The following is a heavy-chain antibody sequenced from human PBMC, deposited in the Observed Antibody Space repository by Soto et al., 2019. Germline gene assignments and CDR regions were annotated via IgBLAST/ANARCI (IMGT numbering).Heavy chain of an antibody. D-gene: IGHD6-13*01. Sequence: ASVKVSCKASGYTFTGYYMHWVRQAPGQGLEWMGWINPNSGGTNYAQKFQGWVTMTRDTSISTAYMELSRLRSDDTAVYYCARSLRPTTRGIAEENDYYYYYGMDVWGQGTTVTVSS. CDR3: ARSLRPTTRGIAEENDYYYYYGMDV. CDR2: INPNSGGT. CDR1: GYTFTGYY. V-gene: IGHV1-2*04. J-gene: IGHJ6*02.